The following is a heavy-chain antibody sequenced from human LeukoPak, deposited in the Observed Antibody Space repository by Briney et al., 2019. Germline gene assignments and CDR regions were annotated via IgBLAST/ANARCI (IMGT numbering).Heavy chain of an antibody. Sequence: PSQTLSLTCTVSGGSISSGGYYWSWIRQHPGKGLEWIGYIYYSGSSNYNPSLKSRVTISVDRSKNQFSLKLSSVTAADTAVYYCARVSGSYYYYYYMDVWGKGTTVTVSS. J-gene: IGHJ6*03. CDR1: GGSISSGGYY. V-gene: IGHV4-31*03. CDR2: IYYSGSS. D-gene: IGHD1-26*01. CDR3: ARVSGSYYYYYYMDV.